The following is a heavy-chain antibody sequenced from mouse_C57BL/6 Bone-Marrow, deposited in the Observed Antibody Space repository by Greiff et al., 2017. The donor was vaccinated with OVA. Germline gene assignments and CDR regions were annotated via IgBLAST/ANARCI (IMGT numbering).Heavy chain of an antibody. CDR1: GYTFTSYW. V-gene: IGHV1-52*01. D-gene: IGHD4-1*01. Sequence: QVQLKQPGAELVRPGSSVKLSCKASGYTFTSYWMHWVKQRPIQGLEWIGNIDPSDSETHYNQKFKDKATLTVDKSSSTAYMQLSSLTSEDSAVDYCARITGAWYFDVWGTGTTVTVSS. CDR2: IDPSDSET. J-gene: IGHJ1*03. CDR3: ARITGAWYFDV.